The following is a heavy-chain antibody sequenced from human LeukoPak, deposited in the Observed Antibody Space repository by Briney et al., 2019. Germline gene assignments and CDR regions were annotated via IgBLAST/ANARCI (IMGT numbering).Heavy chain of an antibody. J-gene: IGHJ4*02. CDR3: ARVSNGLVSSRWYYFDY. Sequence: GGSLRLSCAASGFTVNSNYMSWVRQAPGKGLEWVSVIYAGGSTYYTDSVKGRFTISRDNSKNTLYLQMNSLRAEDTAVYYCARVSNGLVSSRWYYFDYWGQGTLVTVSS. D-gene: IGHD6-13*01. CDR1: GFTVNSNY. CDR2: IYAGGST. V-gene: IGHV3-53*01.